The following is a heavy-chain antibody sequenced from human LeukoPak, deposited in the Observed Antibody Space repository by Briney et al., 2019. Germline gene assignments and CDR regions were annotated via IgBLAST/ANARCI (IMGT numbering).Heavy chain of an antibody. CDR2: IKSSTTHT. J-gene: IGHJ3*02. D-gene: IGHD1-26*01. CDR3: ARDQTSGSYFDGDAFDI. CDR1: GFTFSYYT. Sequence: GGSLRLSCAASGFTFSYYTMNWVRQAPGKGLERVSSIKSSTTHTYYADSVKGRFTISRDNAKNSLYLQMNSLRAEDTAVYYCARDQTSGSYFDGDAFDIWGQGTMVTVSS. V-gene: IGHV3-21*01.